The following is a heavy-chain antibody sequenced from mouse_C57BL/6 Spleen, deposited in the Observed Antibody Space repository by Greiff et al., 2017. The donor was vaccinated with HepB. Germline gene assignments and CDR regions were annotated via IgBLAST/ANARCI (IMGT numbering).Heavy chain of an antibody. CDR2: IDPSDSYT. CDR3: ARLGGD. Sequence: QVQLQQPGAELVRPGTSVKLSCKASGYTFTSYWMHWVKQRPGQGLEWIGVIDPSDSYTNYNQKFKGKATLTVDTSSSTAYMQRSSLTSEDSAVYYCARLGGDWGQGTSVTVSS. J-gene: IGHJ4*01. CDR1: GYTFTSYW. V-gene: IGHV1-59*01.